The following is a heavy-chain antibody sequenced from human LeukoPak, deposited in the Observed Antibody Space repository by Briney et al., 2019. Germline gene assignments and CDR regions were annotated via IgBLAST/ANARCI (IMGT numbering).Heavy chain of an antibody. CDR3: ARDIELST. D-gene: IGHD5-12*01. J-gene: IGHJ3*01. CDR2: IASSGLNT. V-gene: IGHV3-23*01. CDR1: GFMFRDAA. Sequence: GSLRLSCAASGFMFRDAAMTWVRQAPGKGLEWVSLIASSGLNTYYADSVKGRFTISRDNSKNTVSLQINSLRVEDTAIYYCARDIELSTWGLGTLVTVSS.